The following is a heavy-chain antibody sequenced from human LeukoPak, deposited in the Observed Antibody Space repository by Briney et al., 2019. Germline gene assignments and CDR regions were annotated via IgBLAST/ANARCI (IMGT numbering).Heavy chain of an antibody. CDR2: IFYSGTP. V-gene: IGHV4-59*08. Sequence: SETLSLTCTVSGDSIRSYYWSWIRQPPGKGLEWIGYIFYSGTPNYNPSLKRRVTISLDTSKNQFSLKLNSVNVADTAVYYCARVGTMGSSWYFDYWGQGTLVTVSS. CDR3: ARVGTMGSSWYFDY. J-gene: IGHJ4*02. D-gene: IGHD6-13*01. CDR1: GDSIRSYY.